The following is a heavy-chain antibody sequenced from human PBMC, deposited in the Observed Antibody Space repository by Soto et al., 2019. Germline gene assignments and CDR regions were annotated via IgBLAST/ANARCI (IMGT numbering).Heavy chain of an antibody. CDR2: IKQDGSET. CDR3: ARYRYGGYDLDY. Sequence: GGSLRLSCAASGFTFSSYWMSWVHQAPGKGLEWVAKIKQDGSETWYVDSVKGRVTISRDNAKNSLYLQMNSLRAEDTAVYYCARYRYGGYDLDYWGQGTLVTVS. J-gene: IGHJ4*02. CDR1: GFTFSSYW. V-gene: IGHV3-7*03. D-gene: IGHD5-12*01.